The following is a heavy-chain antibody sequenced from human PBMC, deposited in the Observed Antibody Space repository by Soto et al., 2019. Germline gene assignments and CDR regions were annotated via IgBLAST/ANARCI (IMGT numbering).Heavy chain of an antibody. Sequence: QERLQESGPGLVRPSQTLSLTRSVSGDSLSSGGYYWNWIRQRPGKGLEWSGYIYYSGITYYNPSLQSRVTMSIDPSNSQFSLKLSSVTVADTAVYYCARAPPYHKVNCFDPWGQGILVTVSS. CDR2: IYYSGIT. CDR3: ARAPPYHKVNCFDP. V-gene: IGHV4-31*03. J-gene: IGHJ5*02. CDR1: GDSLSSGGYY.